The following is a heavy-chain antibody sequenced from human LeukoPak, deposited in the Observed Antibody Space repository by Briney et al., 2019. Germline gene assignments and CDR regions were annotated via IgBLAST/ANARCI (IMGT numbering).Heavy chain of an antibody. CDR3: AREDPGYCSNTSCYEDRAFDI. J-gene: IGHJ3*02. V-gene: IGHV1-69*05. CDR2: IIPIFGTA. D-gene: IGHD2-2*01. CDR1: GGTFSSYA. Sequence: ASVKVSCKTSGGTFSSYAISWVRQTPGQGLEWMGGIIPIFGTANYAQKFQGRVTITTDESTSTAYMELSSLRSEDTAVYYCAREDPGYCSNTSCYEDRAFDIWGQGTMVTVSS.